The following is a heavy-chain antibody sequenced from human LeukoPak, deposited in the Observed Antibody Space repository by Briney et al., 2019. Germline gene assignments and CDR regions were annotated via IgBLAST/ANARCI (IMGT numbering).Heavy chain of an antibody. CDR1: GGSIDDNYL. J-gene: IGHJ4*02. V-gene: IGHV4-4*02. CDR2: ISHTGGA. CDR3: ARHYDFSSPYNN. Sequence: PSGTLSLTCVVSGGSIDDNYLWTWVRQPPGKGLDWIGEISHTGGAKYCPSLEGRVSISMDRSKNLFSLMLRSVTTADTAVYFCARHYDFSSPYNNWGQGILVTVSS. D-gene: IGHD3-3*01.